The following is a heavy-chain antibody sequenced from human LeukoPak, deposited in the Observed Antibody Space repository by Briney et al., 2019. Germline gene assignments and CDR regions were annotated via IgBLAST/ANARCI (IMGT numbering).Heavy chain of an antibody. D-gene: IGHD4-11*01. Sequence: SETLPLTCTVSGGSISSYYWSWIRQPAGKGLEWIGRIYTSGNTYYNPSLKSRVTMSVETSKDQFSLKLSSVTAADTAVYYCARDSNQRCFDIWGQGTMVTVSS. V-gene: IGHV4-4*07. CDR2: IYTSGNT. J-gene: IGHJ3*02. CDR3: ARDSNQRCFDI. CDR1: GGSISSYY.